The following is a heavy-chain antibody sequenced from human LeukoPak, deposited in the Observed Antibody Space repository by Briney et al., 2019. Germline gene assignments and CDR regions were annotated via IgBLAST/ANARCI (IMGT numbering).Heavy chain of an antibody. D-gene: IGHD5-12*01. V-gene: IGHV4-4*07. J-gene: IGHJ3*02. CDR3: ARDHEVIVATIWGEGLNI. CDR1: GYSISSGYY. CDR2: IYTSGST. Sequence: SETLSLTCTVSGYSISSGYYWSWIRQPAGKGLEWIGHIYTSGSTKYNPSLKGRVTMSVDTSKNQFSLNLSSVTAADTAVYYCARDHEVIVATIWGEGLNIWGQGTVVTVSS.